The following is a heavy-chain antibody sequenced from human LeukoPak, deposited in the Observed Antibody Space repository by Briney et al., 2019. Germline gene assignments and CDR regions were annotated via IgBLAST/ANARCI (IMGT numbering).Heavy chain of an antibody. CDR2: ISRSGSP. V-gene: IGHV4-34*01. D-gene: IGHD3-22*01. CDR1: GGSFSGHY. Sequence: SETLSLTCAVYGGSFSGHYWTWIRQPPGKGLEWIGEISRSGSPNYNPSLKSRVTISVDTSKNQFSLELSSVTAADTAVYYCSRGPPSYYAGGGYYFFDYWGQGALVTVSS. J-gene: IGHJ4*02. CDR3: SRGPPSYYAGGGYYFFDY.